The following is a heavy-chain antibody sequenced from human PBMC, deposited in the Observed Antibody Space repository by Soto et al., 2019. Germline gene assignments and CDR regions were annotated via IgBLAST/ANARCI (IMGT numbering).Heavy chain of an antibody. D-gene: IGHD1-26*01. CDR3: AHRVPNHSYGAVGWFDP. J-gene: IGHJ5*02. Sequence: QITLKESGPTLLEPTQTLTLTCSFSGFSLTSSGVGVGWLRQAPGKALECLGIIYWDGDRRYNPSLRQRLTIAKDTSKNQVVLTMTYAEPVATATGYLAHRVPNHSYGAVGWFDPWAHGTLVTV. CDR2: IYWDGDR. CDR1: GFSLTSSGVG. V-gene: IGHV2-5*02.